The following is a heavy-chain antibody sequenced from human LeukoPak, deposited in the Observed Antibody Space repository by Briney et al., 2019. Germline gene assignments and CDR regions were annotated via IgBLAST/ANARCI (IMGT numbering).Heavy chain of an antibody. CDR2: IWYDGSNK. Sequence: PGGSLRLSCAASGFTFSSYGMHWVRQAPGKGLEWVALIWYDGSNKYYADSVKARFTISRDNSKNTLYLQMNSLRAEDTAVYYCARDLGSGWYSDYWGQGTLVTVSS. D-gene: IGHD6-19*01. J-gene: IGHJ4*02. CDR1: GFTFSSYG. V-gene: IGHV3-33*01. CDR3: ARDLGSGWYSDY.